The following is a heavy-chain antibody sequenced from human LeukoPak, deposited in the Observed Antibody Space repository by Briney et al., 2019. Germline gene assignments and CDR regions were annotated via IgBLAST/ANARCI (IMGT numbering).Heavy chain of an antibody. V-gene: IGHV3-21*05. J-gene: IGHJ4*02. D-gene: IGHD2-2*01. CDR1: GFSFSRYS. CDR3: ARGAFNTSPDY. Sequence: GGSLRLSCAASGFSFSRYSMNWVPPAPGGGVEWISYISTSSGFISYADSVKGRFSISRDNAKNSLYLQMNSLRAEDTAVYYCARGAFNTSPDYWGQGILVTVSS. CDR2: ISTSSGFI.